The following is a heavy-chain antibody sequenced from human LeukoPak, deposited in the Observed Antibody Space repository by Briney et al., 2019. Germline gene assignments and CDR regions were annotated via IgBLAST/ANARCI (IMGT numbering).Heavy chain of an antibody. Sequence: SVKVSCKASGGTFISYAISWVRQAPGQGLEWMGRIIPILGIANYAQKFQGRVTITADKSTSTAYMELSSLRSEDTAVYCCARVERTQVDYWGQGTLVSVSS. J-gene: IGHJ4*02. V-gene: IGHV1-69*04. CDR2: IIPILGIA. CDR1: GGTFISYA. CDR3: ARVERTQVDY.